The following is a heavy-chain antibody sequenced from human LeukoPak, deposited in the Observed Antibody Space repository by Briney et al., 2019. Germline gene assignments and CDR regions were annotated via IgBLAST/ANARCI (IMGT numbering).Heavy chain of an antibody. CDR1: GFTFSSYS. CDR2: ISSSSSYI. Sequence: GGSLRLSCAAPGFTFSSYSMNWVRQAPGKGLEWVSSISSSSSYIYYADSVKGRFTISRDNAKNSLYLQMNSLRAEDTAVYYCARVEYYYDSSGYYYNFDYWGQGTLVTVSS. J-gene: IGHJ4*02. V-gene: IGHV3-21*01. D-gene: IGHD3-22*01. CDR3: ARVEYYYDSSGYYYNFDY.